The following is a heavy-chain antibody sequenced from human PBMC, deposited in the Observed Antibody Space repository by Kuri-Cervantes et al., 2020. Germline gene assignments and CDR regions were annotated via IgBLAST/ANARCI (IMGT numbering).Heavy chain of an antibody. D-gene: IGHD4-17*01. Sequence: LSLTCAASGFTFSSYGMHWVRQAPGKGLEWVAVISYDGSNKYYADSVKGRFTISRDNSKNTLYLQMNSLRAEDTAVYYCAKDLLIGYGDYTETYYYGMDVWGQGTTVTVSS. J-gene: IGHJ6*02. CDR3: AKDLLIGYGDYTETYYYGMDV. CDR1: GFTFSSYG. CDR2: ISYDGSNK. V-gene: IGHV3-30*18.